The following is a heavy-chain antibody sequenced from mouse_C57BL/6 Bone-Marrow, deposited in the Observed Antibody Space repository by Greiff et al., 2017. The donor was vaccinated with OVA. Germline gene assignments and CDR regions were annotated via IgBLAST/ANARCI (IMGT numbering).Heavy chain of an antibody. CDR3: TTAMVTTGGFDY. CDR2: IDPENGDT. Sequence: EVQLQQSGAELVRPGASVKLSCTASGFNIKDDYMHWVMQRPEQGLEWIGWIDPENGDTEYASKFQGKATITADTSSNTAYLQLSSLTSEDTAVYYCTTAMVTTGGFDYWGQGTTLTVSS. D-gene: IGHD2-2*01. J-gene: IGHJ2*01. V-gene: IGHV14-4*01. CDR1: GFNIKDDY.